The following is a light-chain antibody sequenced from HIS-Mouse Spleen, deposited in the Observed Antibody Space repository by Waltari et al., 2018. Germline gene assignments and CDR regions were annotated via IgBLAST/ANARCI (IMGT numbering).Light chain of an antibody. Sequence: QSALTQPASVSGSPGQSITISCTGTRSDVGGYHYVPWDQQHPGKAPKLMIYEVSNRPSGVSNRFSGSKSGNTASLTISGLQAEDEADYYCSSYTSSSTWVFGGGTKLTVL. CDR2: EVS. CDR3: SSYTSSSTWV. V-gene: IGLV2-14*01. J-gene: IGLJ3*02. CDR1: RSDVGGYHY.